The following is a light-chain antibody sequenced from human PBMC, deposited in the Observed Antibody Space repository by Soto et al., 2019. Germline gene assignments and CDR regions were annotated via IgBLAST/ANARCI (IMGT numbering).Light chain of an antibody. V-gene: IGKV3-15*01. Sequence: EIVMTQSPATLSVSPGERATLSCRASQSISSSLAWYQHKPGQAPRLLIYGASTRATGIPARFSGSVSGTEFTLTISSLQSEDFAVYFCQQYSNWPPVTFGQGTKVEIK. J-gene: IGKJ1*01. CDR1: QSISSS. CDR2: GAS. CDR3: QQYSNWPPVT.